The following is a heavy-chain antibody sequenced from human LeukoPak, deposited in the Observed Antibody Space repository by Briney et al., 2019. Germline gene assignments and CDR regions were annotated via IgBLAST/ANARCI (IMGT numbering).Heavy chain of an antibody. CDR1: GGSISSGGYY. CDR2: IYHSGST. Sequence: SETLSLTCTVSGGSISSGGYYWSWIQQPPGKGLEWIGYIYHSGSTYYNPSLKSRVTISVDRSKNQFSLKLSSVTAADTAVYYCAREDYDFWSGYQMGDAFDIWGQGTMVTVSS. V-gene: IGHV4-30-2*01. CDR3: AREDYDFWSGYQMGDAFDI. D-gene: IGHD3-3*01. J-gene: IGHJ3*02.